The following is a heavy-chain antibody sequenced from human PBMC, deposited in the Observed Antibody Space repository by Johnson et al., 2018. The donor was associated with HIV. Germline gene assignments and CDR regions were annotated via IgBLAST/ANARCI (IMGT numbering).Heavy chain of an antibody. CDR3: AKDLVLMDFGGAFDV. V-gene: IGHV3-30*18. CDR1: GFTFSSYA. D-gene: IGHD2-8*01. CDR2: ISYDGSSK. J-gene: IGHJ3*01. Sequence: QVQLVESGGGVVQPGRSLRLSCAASGFTFSSYAMHWVRQAPGKGLEWVAVISYDGSSKYYVESVKGRFTISRDNSKNTLYLHMTSLRVEDTAVYYCAKDLVLMDFGGAFDVWGQGTMVTVSS.